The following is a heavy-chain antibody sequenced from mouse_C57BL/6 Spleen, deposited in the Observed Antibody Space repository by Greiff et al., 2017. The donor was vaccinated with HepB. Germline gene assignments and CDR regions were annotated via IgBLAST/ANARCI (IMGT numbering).Heavy chain of an antibody. J-gene: IGHJ4*01. V-gene: IGHV1-82*01. CDR2: IYPGDGDT. Sequence: QVQLQQSGPELVKPGASVKISCKASGYAFSSSWMNWVKQRPGKGLEWIGRIYPGDGDTNYNGKFKGKATPTADKSSSTAYMQRSSLTSEDSAVYCCARHDSYAMDYWGQGTSVTVSS. CDR3: ARHDSYAMDY. CDR1: GYAFSSSW.